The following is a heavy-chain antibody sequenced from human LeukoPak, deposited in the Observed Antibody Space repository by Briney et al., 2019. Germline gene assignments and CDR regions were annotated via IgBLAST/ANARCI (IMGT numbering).Heavy chain of an antibody. CDR2: IIPIFGTA. CDR1: GGTFSSYA. Sequence: GASVKVSCKASGGTFSSYAISWVRQAPGQGLEWMGRIIPIFGTANYAQKFQGRVTTTTDESTSTAYMELSSLRSEDTAVYYCARDQIVVVPAAMNGAFDIWGQGTMVTVSS. D-gene: IGHD2-2*01. V-gene: IGHV1-69*05. J-gene: IGHJ3*02. CDR3: ARDQIVVVPAAMNGAFDI.